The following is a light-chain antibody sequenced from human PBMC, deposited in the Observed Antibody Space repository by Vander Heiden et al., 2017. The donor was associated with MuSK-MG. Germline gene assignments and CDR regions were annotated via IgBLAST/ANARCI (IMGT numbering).Light chain of an antibody. V-gene: IGKV3-15*01. Sequence: EIVMTQSPATLSLSPGERATLSCRATQSVSTNLAWYQQKPGQAPRLVIFDASTRAPGIPARFSGSGYGTEFTLTISSLQSEDIAVYYCQQYNDYLSLTFGGGTKVDI. CDR3: QQYNDYLSLT. CDR2: DAS. CDR1: QSVSTN. J-gene: IGKJ4*02.